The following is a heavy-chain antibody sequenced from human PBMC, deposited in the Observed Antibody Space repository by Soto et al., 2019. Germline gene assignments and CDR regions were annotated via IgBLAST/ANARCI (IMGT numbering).Heavy chain of an antibody. D-gene: IGHD3-10*02. J-gene: IGHJ4*02. CDR2: MLYIGNT. V-gene: IGHV4-39*01. CDR3: ATVREYYDRTGYQSPPLEQ. Sequence: SETLGLTCTFSVGAVISTTYYWSFIRQPPGNWLDVIVTMLYIGNTFHNPDLKSRVTISKDTSKNQLSLKLSSVTSADTAVYYCATVREYYDRTGYQSPPLEQWGKAALVNVS. CDR1: VGAVISTTYY.